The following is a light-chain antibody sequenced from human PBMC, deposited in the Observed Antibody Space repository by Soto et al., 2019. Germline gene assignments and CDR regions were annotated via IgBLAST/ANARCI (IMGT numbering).Light chain of an antibody. Sequence: QSALAQPASVSWSPGQSITISCTGTSSDVGGYNYVSWFQHHPGKAPKLIIYEVSYRPSGVSNRFSGSKSGDTASLTISGLQAEDEADYCCSSFTNTITRYAFGTGTKVTVL. CDR1: SSDVGGYNY. CDR2: EVS. V-gene: IGLV2-14*01. CDR3: SSFTNTITRYA. J-gene: IGLJ1*01.